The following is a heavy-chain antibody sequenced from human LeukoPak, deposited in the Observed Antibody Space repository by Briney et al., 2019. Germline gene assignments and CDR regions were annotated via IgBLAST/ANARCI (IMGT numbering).Heavy chain of an antibody. V-gene: IGHV4-34*01. D-gene: IGHD4-17*01. CDR1: GGPFSAYY. J-gene: IGHJ4*02. Sequence: AETLSHTCGVYGGPFSAYYWRGLRPPPGKGLDWIVEIKHSGSTNYNPPLKSRVTISVDTSKNQFSLQLSSVTAADTAVYYCARISYGDYNFDYRGQGTLVTVSS. CDR2: IKHSGST. CDR3: ARISYGDYNFDY.